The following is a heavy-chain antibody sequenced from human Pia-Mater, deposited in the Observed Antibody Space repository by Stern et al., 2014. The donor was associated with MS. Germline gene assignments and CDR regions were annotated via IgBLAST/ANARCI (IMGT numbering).Heavy chain of an antibody. CDR3: ARRYGTVASRHFDY. J-gene: IGHJ4*02. CDR2: VHPGDSDT. D-gene: IGHD4-23*01. V-gene: IGHV5-51*03. CDR1: GYSFTNYW. Sequence: VQLVESGTEVKKPGDSLKISCKGSGYSFTNYWIVWVRQMPGKGLEWMGIVHPGDSDTRYSPSFQGQVTFSADKSIDTAYLQWTSLKASDTAMYYCARRYGTVASRHFDYWGQGTLVTVSS.